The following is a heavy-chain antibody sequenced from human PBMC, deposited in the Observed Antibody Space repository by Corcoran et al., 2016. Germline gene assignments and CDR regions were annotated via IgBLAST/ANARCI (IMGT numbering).Heavy chain of an antibody. D-gene: IGHD2-2*01. V-gene: IGHV4-34*01. CDR2: INHSGST. J-gene: IGHJ4*02. CDR1: GGSFSGYY. Sequence: QVQLQQWGAGLLKPSETLSLTCAVYGGSFSGYYWSWIRQPPGQGLEWIGEINHSGSTNYNPSLKSRVTISVDTSKNQFSLKLSSVTAADTAVYYGARCRGYCSSTSCPYYFDYWGQGTLVTVSS. CDR3: ARCRGYCSSTSCPYYFDY.